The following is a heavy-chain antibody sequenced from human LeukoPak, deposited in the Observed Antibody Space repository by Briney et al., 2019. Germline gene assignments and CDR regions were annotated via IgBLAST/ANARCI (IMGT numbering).Heavy chain of an antibody. Sequence: PGGSLRLSCAASGFTFSSNAMCWVRQAPGKGLDWVAVISYDGSNKYYADSVKGRFTISRDTSKNTLNLQMNSLRAEDTAVYYCAKDRGYITYYFDYRGQGTLVTVSS. CDR1: GFTFSSNA. J-gene: IGHJ4*02. CDR3: AKDRGYITYYFDY. D-gene: IGHD3-10*01. V-gene: IGHV3-30*18. CDR2: ISYDGSNK.